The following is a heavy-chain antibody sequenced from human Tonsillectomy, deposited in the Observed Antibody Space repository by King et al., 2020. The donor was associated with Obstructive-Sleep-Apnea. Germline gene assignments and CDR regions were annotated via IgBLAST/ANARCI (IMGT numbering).Heavy chain of an antibody. D-gene: IGHD3-10*01. CDR3: ASHFYGSVSYLI. CDR1: GFTFSSYW. Sequence: VQLVESGGGLVQPGGSLRLFCAVSGFTFSSYWMSWVRQAPGKGLEWLANIKQDGSEKYYVDSVKGRFTISRDNAKNSLYLQMNSLRDEDTAVYYCASHFYGSVSYLIWGQGTMVTVSS. V-gene: IGHV3-7*01. CDR2: IKQDGSEK. J-gene: IGHJ3*02.